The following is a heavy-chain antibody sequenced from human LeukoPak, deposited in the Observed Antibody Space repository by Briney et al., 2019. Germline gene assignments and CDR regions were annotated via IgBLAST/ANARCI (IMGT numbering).Heavy chain of an antibody. D-gene: IGHD1-26*01. V-gene: IGHV1-2*02. Sequence: ASVKVSCKASGYTFTGYYMHWVRQAPGQGLEWMGWINPNSGGTNYAQKLQGRVTMTTDTSTSTAYMELRSLRSDDTAVYYCARVGLIVGANWYFDYWGQGTLVTVSS. CDR1: GYTFTGYY. CDR3: ARVGLIVGANWYFDY. CDR2: INPNSGGT. J-gene: IGHJ4*02.